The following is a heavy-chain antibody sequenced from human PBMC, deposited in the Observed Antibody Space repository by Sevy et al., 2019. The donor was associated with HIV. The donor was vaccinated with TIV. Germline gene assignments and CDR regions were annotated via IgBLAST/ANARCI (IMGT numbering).Heavy chain of an antibody. CDR2: FDPEDGET. V-gene: IGHV1-24*01. CDR3: ATVPYRFGEYGPAFVY. CDR1: GYTLTELS. Sequence: ASVKVSCKVSGYTLTELSMHWVRQAPGKGLEWMGGFDPEDGETIYAQKFQGRVTMTEDTSTDTAYMELSSLRSEDTAVYYCATVPYRFGEYGPAFVYWGQGTLVTASS. J-gene: IGHJ4*02. D-gene: IGHD3-16*01.